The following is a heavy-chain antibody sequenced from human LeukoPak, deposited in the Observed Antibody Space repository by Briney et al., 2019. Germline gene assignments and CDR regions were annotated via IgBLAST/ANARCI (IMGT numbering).Heavy chain of an antibody. CDR2: ISSSSSYL. D-gene: IGHD6-19*01. V-gene: IGHV3-21*01. Sequence: GGSLRLSCAAPGFHFRSYIMNWVRQAPGKGLEWVSSISSSSSYLYYADSVKGRFTISKDNAKNSLYLQMNSLRAEDTAVYYCARDPRASGWYPFDYWGQGTLVTVSS. CDR1: GFHFRSYI. CDR3: ARDPRASGWYPFDY. J-gene: IGHJ4*02.